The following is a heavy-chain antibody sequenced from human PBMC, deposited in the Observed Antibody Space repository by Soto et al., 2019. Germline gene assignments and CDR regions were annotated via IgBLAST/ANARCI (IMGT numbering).Heavy chain of an antibody. V-gene: IGHV1-18*04. J-gene: IGHJ3*02. CDR3: ARERVGATMGDAFDI. Sequence: ASVKVSCKASGYTFTSYGISWVRQAPGQGLEWMGWVSAYNGNTNYAQKLQGRVTMTTDTSTSTAYMELRSLRSDDTAVYYCARERVGATMGDAFDIWGQGTMVTV. D-gene: IGHD1-26*01. CDR1: GYTFTSYG. CDR2: VSAYNGNT.